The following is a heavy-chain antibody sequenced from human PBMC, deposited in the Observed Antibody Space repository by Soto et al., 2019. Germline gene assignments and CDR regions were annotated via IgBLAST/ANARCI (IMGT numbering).Heavy chain of an antibody. CDR3: ARQIYDSDTGPNFKYYFDS. CDR1: GYSFTASW. Sequence: PGESLKISCKASGYSFTASWIVWVRQMPGKGLEWMGIIDPRDSDSRYSPSLRGHVTISVTKSITTVFLQWSSLRASDTDMYYCARQIYDSDTGPNFKYYFDSWGQGTPVTVSS. J-gene: IGHJ4*02. V-gene: IGHV5-51*01. D-gene: IGHD3-22*01. CDR2: IDPRDSDS.